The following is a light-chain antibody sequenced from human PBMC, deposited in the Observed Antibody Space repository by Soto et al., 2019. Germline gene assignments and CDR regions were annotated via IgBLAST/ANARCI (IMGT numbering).Light chain of an antibody. CDR2: GAS. CDR3: QQYNNWGT. J-gene: IGKJ1*01. CDR1: QSVSSN. V-gene: IGKV3-15*01. Sequence: IVMTQSPATLSCSPREKATLSCRASQSVSSNLAWYQQKPGQAPRLLIYGASTRATGIPARFSGSGSGTEFSLTISSLQSEDFAVYYCQQYNNWGTFGQGTKVDIK.